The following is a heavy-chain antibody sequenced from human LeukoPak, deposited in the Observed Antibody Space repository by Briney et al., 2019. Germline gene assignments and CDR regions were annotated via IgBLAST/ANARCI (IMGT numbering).Heavy chain of an antibody. Sequence: GGSLRLSCAASGFTFSSYSMNWVRQAPGKGLEWVSSISSSSTYIYYADSVKGRFTVSRDNAKSSLYLQMNSLRAEDTAVYYCARVMGYYYYMDVWGKGTTVTVSS. V-gene: IGHV3-21*01. CDR2: ISSSSTYI. J-gene: IGHJ6*03. CDR3: ARVMGYYYYMDV. CDR1: GFTFSSYS.